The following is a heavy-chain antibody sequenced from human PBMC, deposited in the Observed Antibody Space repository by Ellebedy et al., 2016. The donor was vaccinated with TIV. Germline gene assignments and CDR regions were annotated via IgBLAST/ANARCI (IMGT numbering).Heavy chain of an antibody. J-gene: IGHJ5*01. V-gene: IGHV3-7*01. CDR2: IYPDGSEK. Sequence: GESLKISCAASGFSFRNYWMGWVRQAPGKGLEWVANIYPDGSEKYVVDSVKGRFTISRDNVKNSLYLQMNSLRVEDTAVYYCARRGSYGDYAVQINNWFDSWGQGTLVTV. D-gene: IGHD4-17*01. CDR1: GFSFRNYW. CDR3: ARRGSYGDYAVQINNWFDS.